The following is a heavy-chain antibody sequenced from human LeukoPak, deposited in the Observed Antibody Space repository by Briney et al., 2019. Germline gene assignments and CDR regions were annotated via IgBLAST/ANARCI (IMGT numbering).Heavy chain of an antibody. V-gene: IGHV3-53*01. CDR3: ARDPYNSGSSYFDY. Sequence: GRSVTLFCPLSGLSVSSNCMGWVRLAAGGGLEWVSAIYGGVSRSYADSVKGRFTIPRDNSKNTLNRQMNSLRAGDTAVYYCARDPYNSGSSYFDYWGQGTLVTVSS. D-gene: IGHD3-10*01. J-gene: IGHJ4*02. CDR1: GLSVSSNC. CDR2: IYGGVSR.